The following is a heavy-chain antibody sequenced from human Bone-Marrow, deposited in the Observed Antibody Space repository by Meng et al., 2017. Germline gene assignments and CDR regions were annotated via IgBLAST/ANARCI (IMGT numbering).Heavy chain of an antibody. D-gene: IGHD4-17*01. CDR3: ARGGEPFFFDY. J-gene: IGHJ4*02. V-gene: IGHV3-21*01. CDR1: GFTFSSYS. Sequence: EGQVGGVGGGVVKPGGSLRLSCAASGFTFSSYSMNWVRQAPGKGLEWVSSISSSSYIYYADSVKGRFTISRDNAKNSLYLQMNSLRAEDTAVYYCARGGEPFFFDYWGQGTLVTVSS. CDR2: ISSSSYI.